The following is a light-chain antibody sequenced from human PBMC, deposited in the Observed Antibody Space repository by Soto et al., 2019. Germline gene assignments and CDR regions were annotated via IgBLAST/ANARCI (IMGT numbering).Light chain of an antibody. CDR3: QQSYSTPK. Sequence: DIQMTQSPSSLSASVGDRVTITCRASQSISSYLNWYKQKPGKAPKLLIYAASRLQSGVPSRFSGSGSGTDFTFTISSLQPEDFATYYCQQSYSTPKFGQGTKVDIK. J-gene: IGKJ1*01. CDR1: QSISSY. V-gene: IGKV1-39*01. CDR2: AAS.